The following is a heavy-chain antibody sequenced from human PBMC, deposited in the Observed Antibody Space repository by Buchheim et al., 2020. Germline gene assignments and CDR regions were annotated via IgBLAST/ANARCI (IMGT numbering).Heavy chain of an antibody. D-gene: IGHD6-13*01. CDR2: ISSSSSTI. Sequence: VQLVESGGGVVQPGRSLRLSCAASGFTFSSYSMNWVRQAPGKGLEWVSYISSSSSTIYYADSVKGRFTISRDNAKNSLYLQMNSLRAEDTAVYYCARDSMGSSSWSGYWGQGTL. J-gene: IGHJ4*02. CDR3: ARDSMGSSSWSGY. CDR1: GFTFSSYS. V-gene: IGHV3-48*01.